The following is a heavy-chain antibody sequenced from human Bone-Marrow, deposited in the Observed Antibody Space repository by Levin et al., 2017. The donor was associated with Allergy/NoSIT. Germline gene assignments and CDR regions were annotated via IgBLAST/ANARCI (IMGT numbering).Heavy chain of an antibody. V-gene: IGHV1-18*04. J-gene: IGHJ6*02. CDR1: GFTFSDYG. CDR2: TSGNNGNV. D-gene: IGHD1-1*01. Sequence: GASVKVSCKASGFTFSDYGISWVRRAPGQGLEWLGWTSGNNGNVHYARKFQDRVSMTTDTSTTTTYMELRGLRSDDTAVYYCAREPPHKRGGMDVWGQGTTVTVSS. CDR3: AREPPHKRGGMDV.